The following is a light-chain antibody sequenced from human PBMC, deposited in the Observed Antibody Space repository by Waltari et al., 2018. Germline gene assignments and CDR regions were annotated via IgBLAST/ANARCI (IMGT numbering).Light chain of an antibody. CDR3: QQYDNWPLT. Sequence: ETVMTQSPGTLPVSPGDRVILSCRASQSVGSELAWYQQRPGQTPRLLIYGASTRVTGLPARFSGSGSGTEFTLTISSLQSEDFGLYYCQQYDNWPLTFGGGTKVEIK. CDR1: QSVGSE. CDR2: GAS. J-gene: IGKJ4*01. V-gene: IGKV3-15*01.